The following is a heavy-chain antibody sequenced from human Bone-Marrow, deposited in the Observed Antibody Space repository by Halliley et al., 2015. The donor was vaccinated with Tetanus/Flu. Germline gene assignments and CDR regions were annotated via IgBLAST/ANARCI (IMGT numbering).Heavy chain of an antibody. CDR1: GGPFSKYT. V-gene: IGHV1-69*01. D-gene: IGHD3-10*01. J-gene: IGHJ3*01. CDR3: ATPRDTNFGRAFDV. CDR2: FIPTLGTA. Sequence: QMQLVQSGAEVKKPGSSVKVSCKASGGPFSKYTLCWVRQAPGQGPEWLGWFIPTLGTANYAQRFQGRVTITADEATGTVYMEVSGLKSEDTAVYYCATPRDTNFGRAFDVWGQGTLITVSS.